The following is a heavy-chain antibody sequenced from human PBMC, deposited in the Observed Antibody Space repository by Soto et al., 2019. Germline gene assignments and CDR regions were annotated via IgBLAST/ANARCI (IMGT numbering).Heavy chain of an antibody. CDR2: VNHSGST. CDR1: GGSFIGYS. J-gene: IGHJ6*02. V-gene: IGHV4-34*01. CDR3: ARGRQVTPAALFKRAGHYSLDV. D-gene: IGHD2-2*01. Sequence: LSLTCAVYGGSFIGYSWTWIRQPPVKGLEWIGEVNHSGSTDYSPSLMSRVTLSIDTSKNQFALKLSSVTAADTAVYYCARGRQVTPAALFKRAGHYSLDVWGQGTTVAFSS.